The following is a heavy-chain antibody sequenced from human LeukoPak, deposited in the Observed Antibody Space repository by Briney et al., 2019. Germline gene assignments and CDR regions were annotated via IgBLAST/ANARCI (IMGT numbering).Heavy chain of an antibody. CDR2: LSGSGAGT. D-gene: IGHD1-7*01. CDR1: GFTFSDYA. CDR3: ARGNYYFDY. V-gene: IGHV3-23*01. J-gene: IGHJ4*02. Sequence: PGGSLRLSCAASGFTFSDYALGWVRQAPGRGLEWVATLSGSGAGTYYSDSVQGRFTISRDNSKRTLFLQMNSLRAEDTAFYYCARGNYYFDYWGQGTLVTVSS.